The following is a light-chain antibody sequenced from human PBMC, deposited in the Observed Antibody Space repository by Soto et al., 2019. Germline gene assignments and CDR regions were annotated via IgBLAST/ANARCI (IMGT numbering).Light chain of an antibody. V-gene: IGKV1-9*01. CDR2: GAS. CDR3: QKFNSYPLT. J-gene: IGKJ4*01. CDR1: QGISSY. Sequence: IQLTQSPSSLSSCVVDSFTITYRASQGISSYLAWYQQKPGKAPNLLIYGASILQCGVPSRFSGSGSETDFTLTINSLQSDDFASYYCQKFNSYPLTFGGGTKVDIK.